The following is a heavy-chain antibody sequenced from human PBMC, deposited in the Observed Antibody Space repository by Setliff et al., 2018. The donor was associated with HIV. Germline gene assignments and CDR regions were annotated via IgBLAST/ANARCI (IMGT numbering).Heavy chain of an antibody. CDR3: ARDAGVNYDVLTGYFPFDY. CDR2: IYHSGST. J-gene: IGHJ4*02. V-gene: IGHV4-38-2*02. Sequence: PSETLSLTCAVSGHSISSNYYWGWLRQSPGKGLEWIGSIYHSGSTYYNPSLKSRVTISLDTSKNQFSLKLNSVTAADTAVYYCARDAGVNYDVLTGYFPFDYWGQGTPVTVSS. D-gene: IGHD3-9*01. CDR1: GHSISSNYY.